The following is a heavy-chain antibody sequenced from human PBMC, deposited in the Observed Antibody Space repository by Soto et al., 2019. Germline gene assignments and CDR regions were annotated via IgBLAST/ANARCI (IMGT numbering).Heavy chain of an antibody. J-gene: IGHJ4*02. Sequence: QVQLVQSGAEVKKPGASVKVSCKASGYIFTNYYIHWVRQAPGQGLEWMAIINPLPTSGSTNYAKKVQGRVTVTRDTSTSTVYLELSSLRSADTAVYYCARDLAAAAYWGQGTLVTVSS. D-gene: IGHD6-13*01. CDR1: GYIFTNYY. CDR2: INPLPTSGST. V-gene: IGHV1-46*01. CDR3: ARDLAAAAY.